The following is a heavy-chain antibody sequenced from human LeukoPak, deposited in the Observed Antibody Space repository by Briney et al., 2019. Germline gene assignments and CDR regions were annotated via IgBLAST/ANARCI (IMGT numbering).Heavy chain of an antibody. Sequence: PSETLSLTCSVHGGSFIGYHWNWIRQSPEKGLEWIGEINDRGHTNYNPSLESRVTISVDAPKKQFSLKLNSVTAADTAVYYCARDPTTVVTLPYYFDFWGQGTLVTVSS. CDR3: ARDPTTVVTLPYYFDF. CDR2: INDRGHT. V-gene: IGHV4-34*01. CDR1: GGSFIGYH. J-gene: IGHJ4*02. D-gene: IGHD4-23*01.